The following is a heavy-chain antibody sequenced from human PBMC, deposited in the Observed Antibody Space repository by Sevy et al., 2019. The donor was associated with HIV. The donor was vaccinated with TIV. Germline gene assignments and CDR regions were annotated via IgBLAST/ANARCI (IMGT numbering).Heavy chain of an antibody. CDR3: AKRQTYYYDSSGYLEYFQH. CDR2: ISGSGGST. D-gene: IGHD3-22*01. Sequence: GGSLRLSYAASGFTFSSYAMSWVRQAPGKGLEWVSAISGSGGSTYYADSVKGRFTISRDNSKNTLYLQMNSLRAEDTAVYYCAKRQTYYYDSSGYLEYFQHWGQGTLVTVSS. J-gene: IGHJ1*01. CDR1: GFTFSSYA. V-gene: IGHV3-23*01.